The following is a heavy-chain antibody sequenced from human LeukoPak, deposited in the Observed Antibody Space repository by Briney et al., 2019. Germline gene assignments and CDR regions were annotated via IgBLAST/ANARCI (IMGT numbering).Heavy chain of an antibody. CDR2: IIPIFGTA. J-gene: IGHJ4*02. CDR1: GGTFSSYA. V-gene: IGHV1-69*13. D-gene: IGHD6-13*01. Sequence: SVKVSCKASGGTFSSYAISWVRQAPGRGLEWMGGIIPIFGTANYAQKFQGRVTITADESTSTAYMELSSLRSEDTAVYYCAKSAGYSSSWSTGIIDYWGQGTLVTVSS. CDR3: AKSAGYSSSWSTGIIDY.